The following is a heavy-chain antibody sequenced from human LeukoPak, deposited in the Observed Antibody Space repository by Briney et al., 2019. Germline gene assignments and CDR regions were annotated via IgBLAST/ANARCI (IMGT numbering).Heavy chain of an antibody. D-gene: IGHD1-26*01. CDR1: GFTFSSYA. CDR2: ISKSGDNT. J-gene: IGHJ4*02. Sequence: GGSLRLSCEASGFTFSSYAMSWVRQAPGKGLEWVSSISKSGDNTYYADAVKGRFTISRDNSKNTLYLQMNSLRAEVTAMYYCARGRSSLSGGLDYWGQGTLVAVSS. V-gene: IGHV3-23*01. CDR3: ARGRSSLSGGLDY.